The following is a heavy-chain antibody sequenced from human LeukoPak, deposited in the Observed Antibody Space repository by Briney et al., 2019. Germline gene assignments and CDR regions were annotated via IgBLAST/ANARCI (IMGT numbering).Heavy chain of an antibody. J-gene: IGHJ4*02. Sequence: SVKVSCKASGGTFSSYAISWVRQAPGQGLEWMGRIIPIFGTANYAQKFQGRVTITTDESTSTAYMELSSLRSEDTAVYYCASYRRYSSSWSTAFDYWGQGTLVTVSS. CDR1: GGTFSSYA. CDR2: IIPIFGTA. CDR3: ASYRRYSSSWSTAFDY. D-gene: IGHD6-13*01. V-gene: IGHV1-69*05.